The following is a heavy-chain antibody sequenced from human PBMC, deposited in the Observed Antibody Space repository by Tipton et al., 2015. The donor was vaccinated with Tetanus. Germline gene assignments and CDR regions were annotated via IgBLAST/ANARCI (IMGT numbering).Heavy chain of an antibody. CDR1: SGSLSSYY. CDR2: IYYSGST. CDR3: ARGGIAAAGEGLDY. V-gene: IGHV4-59*01. D-gene: IGHD6-13*01. J-gene: IGHJ4*02. Sequence: GLVKPSETLSLTCTVSSGSLSSYYWSWIRQPPGKGLEWIGYIYYSGSTNYNPSLKSRVTISVDTSKNQFSLKLSSVTAADTAVYYCARGGIAAAGEGLDYWGQGTLVTVSS.